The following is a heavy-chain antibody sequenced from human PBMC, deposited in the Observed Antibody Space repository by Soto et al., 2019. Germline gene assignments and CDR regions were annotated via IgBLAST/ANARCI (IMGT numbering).Heavy chain of an antibody. V-gene: IGHV3-23*01. CDR1: TLRFSEHT. J-gene: IGHJ3*02. CDR3: ARRPDAFDI. CDR2: INNSGHYT. Sequence: LRLSCTTSTLRFSEHTMSWVRQAPGKGLEWVSDINNSGHYTYYADSVKGRFTISRDNSKNTMFLQMNNLRVEDTAMYYCARRPDAFDIWGQGTMVTVSS.